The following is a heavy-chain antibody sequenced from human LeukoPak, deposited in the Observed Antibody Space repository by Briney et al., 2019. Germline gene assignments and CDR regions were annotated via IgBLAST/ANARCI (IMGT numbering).Heavy chain of an antibody. CDR3: ARLTKGRYFDYIFAF. CDR1: GFSVSDPLSY. V-gene: IGHV4-39*01. Sequence: SETLSLTCTVSGFSVSDPLSYWGWVRQPPGKGLEWIAEINFIGRTSYNSSLNSRVTMSVDTSKNQFSLKMTSLTAADTAVYXXARLTKGRYFDYIFAFWGQGILVTVSS. CDR2: INFIGRT. D-gene: IGHD3-9*01. J-gene: IGHJ4*02.